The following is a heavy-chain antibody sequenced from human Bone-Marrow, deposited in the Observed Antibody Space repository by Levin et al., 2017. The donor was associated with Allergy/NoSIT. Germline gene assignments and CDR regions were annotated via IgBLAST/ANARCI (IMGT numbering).Heavy chain of an antibody. Sequence: SETLSLTCTVSGGSISSYYWSWIRQPPGKGLEWIGYIYYSGSTNYNPSLKSRVTISVDTSKNQFSLKLSSVTAADTAVYYCARAPSAGLNDYWGQGTLVTVSS. V-gene: IGHV4-59*01. J-gene: IGHJ4*02. CDR3: ARAPSAGLNDY. D-gene: IGHD6-13*01. CDR1: GGSISSYY. CDR2: IYYSGST.